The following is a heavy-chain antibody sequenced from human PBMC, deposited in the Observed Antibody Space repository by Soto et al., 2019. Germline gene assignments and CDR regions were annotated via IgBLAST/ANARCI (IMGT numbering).Heavy chain of an antibody. CDR3: AREVQVHTPAFVY. J-gene: IGHJ4*02. Sequence: QVQLVQSGAEMKKSGSSVKVSCQSSGGTFNTYAMNWVRQAPGQGPEWMGDISPMFGAANYAPKFQGRVTITADESTGTSYMQLSSLTSEDTAINFCAREVQVHTPAFVYWGQGNLVTVSS. D-gene: IGHD3-10*01. V-gene: IGHV1-69*19. CDR1: GGTFNTYA. CDR2: ISPMFGAA.